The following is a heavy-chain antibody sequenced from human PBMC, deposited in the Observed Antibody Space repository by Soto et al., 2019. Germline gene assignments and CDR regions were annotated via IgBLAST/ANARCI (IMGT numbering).Heavy chain of an antibody. V-gene: IGHV3-30*04. J-gene: IGHJ6*02. D-gene: IGHD3-3*01. CDR1: GFTFSSYP. Sequence: QVQLVESGGGVVQPGRSLRLSCVASGFTFSSYPIHWVRQAPGKGLEWVTTISSDGNDKYYSDSVKGRFTTSRDNSKNTVYLQMNNLRVEDTAVHYCAKEGVADKYYYYGMDVWGQGTTVNVSS. CDR2: ISSDGNDK. CDR3: AKEGVADKYYYYGMDV.